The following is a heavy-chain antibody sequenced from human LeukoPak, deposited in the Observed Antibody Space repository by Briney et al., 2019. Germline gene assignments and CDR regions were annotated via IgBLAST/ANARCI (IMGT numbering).Heavy chain of an antibody. Sequence: SETLSLTCAVSGDSFSSHYWTWIRQPPGRGLEWIGYISYIGTTNYNPSPKSRVTISIDTSKNQFSLKLSSVTTADTAVYYCARDLVTVTKGFDIWGLGTMVSVSS. V-gene: IGHV4-59*11. D-gene: IGHD4-17*01. CDR1: GDSFSSHY. CDR2: ISYIGTT. J-gene: IGHJ3*02. CDR3: ARDLVTVTKGFDI.